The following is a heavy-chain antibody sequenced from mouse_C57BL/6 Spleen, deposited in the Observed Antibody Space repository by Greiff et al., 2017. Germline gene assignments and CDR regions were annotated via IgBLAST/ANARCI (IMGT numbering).Heavy chain of an antibody. CDR2: ISYDGSN. CDR3: AREGWDVAY. Sequence: VQLQQSGPGLVKPSQSLSLSCSVTGYSITSGYYWNWIRQFPGNKLEWMGYISYDGSNNYNPSLKNRISITRDTSKNQFFLKLNSVTTEDTATYSCAREGWDVAYWGQGTLVTVSA. D-gene: IGHD4-1*01. J-gene: IGHJ3*01. V-gene: IGHV3-6*01. CDR1: GYSITSGYY.